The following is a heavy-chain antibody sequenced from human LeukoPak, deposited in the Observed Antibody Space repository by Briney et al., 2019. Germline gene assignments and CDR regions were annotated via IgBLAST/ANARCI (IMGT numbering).Heavy chain of an antibody. CDR1: GFTFSSYW. Sequence: GSLRLSCAVSGFTFSSYWMSWVRQAPGKGLEWVANIKQDGSEKYYVDSVKGRFTISRDNAKNSLYLQMNSLRADDTAVFYCARGLTVDFWGQGTLVTVSS. CDR2: IKQDGSEK. J-gene: IGHJ4*02. V-gene: IGHV3-7*04. CDR3: ARGLTVDF. D-gene: IGHD4/OR15-4a*01.